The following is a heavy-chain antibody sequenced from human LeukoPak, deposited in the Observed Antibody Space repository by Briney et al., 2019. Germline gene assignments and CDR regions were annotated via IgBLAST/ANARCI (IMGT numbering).Heavy chain of an antibody. D-gene: IGHD3-10*02. V-gene: IGHV3-30*02. J-gene: IGHJ6*04. CDR1: AFSFNTYG. CDR3: AELGITMIGGV. Sequence: GGSLRLSCATSAFSFNTYGMHWVRQAPGKGLQWVAFIRYNGNDQYYADSVKGRFTISRDNAKNSLYLQMNSLRAEDTAVYYCAELGITMIGGVWGKGTTVTISS. CDR2: IRYNGNDQ.